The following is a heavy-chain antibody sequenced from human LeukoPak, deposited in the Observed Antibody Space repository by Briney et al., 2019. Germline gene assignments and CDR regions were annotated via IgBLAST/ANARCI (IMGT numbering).Heavy chain of an antibody. D-gene: IGHD6-6*01. V-gene: IGHV3-23*01. Sequence: GGSLRLSCAASRFTFSNYAMGWGRQGPRERLEWVSAITGSGDYTDYADSVKGRFTISRDNSKNTAYLQMNTLRAEDTAVYYCATSNLPWGQETLVTVSS. CDR3: ATSNLP. CDR1: RFTFSNYA. J-gene: IGHJ5*02. CDR2: ITGSGDYT.